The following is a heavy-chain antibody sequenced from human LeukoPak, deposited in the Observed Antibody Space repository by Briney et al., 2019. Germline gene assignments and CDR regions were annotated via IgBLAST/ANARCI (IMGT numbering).Heavy chain of an antibody. D-gene: IGHD2-2*01. CDR1: GYSISSGYY. Sequence: SETLSLTCAVSGYSISSGYYWGWIRQPPGKGREWIGSIYHSGSTYYNPSLTSRVTIPVDTSKNQFSLKLSSVTAADTAVYYCAICSSTRTNAFDSGGQGRMVTVSS. V-gene: IGHV4-38-2*01. J-gene: IGHJ3*02. CDR2: IYHSGST. CDR3: AICSSTRTNAFDS.